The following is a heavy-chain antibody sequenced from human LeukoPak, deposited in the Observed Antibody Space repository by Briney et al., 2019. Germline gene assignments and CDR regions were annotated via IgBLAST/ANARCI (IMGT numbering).Heavy chain of an antibody. V-gene: IGHV3-30*18. D-gene: IGHD6-6*01. CDR3: AKSVGAQPRFDF. Sequence: PGRSLRLSCTASGFTFSNYGMHWVRQAPGKGLEWVAVISFDGSNNAYLDSVKGRFTISRDNSKNTLYLHMNSLKAEDTAVYYCAKSVGAQPRFDFWGQGTLVTVSS. J-gene: IGHJ4*02. CDR2: ISFDGSNN. CDR1: GFTFSNYG.